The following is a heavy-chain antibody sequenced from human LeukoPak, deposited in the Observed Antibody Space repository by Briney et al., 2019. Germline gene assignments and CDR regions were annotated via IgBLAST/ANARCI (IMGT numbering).Heavy chain of an antibody. J-gene: IGHJ5*02. CDR1: GYTFTSYA. CDR3: ARIRYCSSTSCYRFDP. CDR2: INTNTGNP. Sequence: ASVKVSCKASGYTFTSYAMNWVRQAPGQGLEWMGWINTNTGNPTYAQGFTGWFVFSLDTSVSTAYLQISSLKAEDTAVYYCARIRYCSSTSCYRFDPRGQGTLVTVSS. V-gene: IGHV7-4-1*02. D-gene: IGHD2-2*02.